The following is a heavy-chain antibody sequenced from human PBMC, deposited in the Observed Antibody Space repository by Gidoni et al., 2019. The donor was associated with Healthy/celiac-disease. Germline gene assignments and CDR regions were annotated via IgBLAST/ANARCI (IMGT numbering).Heavy chain of an antibody. J-gene: IGHJ4*02. CDR1: GSPFSSYA. CDR3: AKVSGSYYAPIDY. D-gene: IGHD1-26*01. CDR2: ISGGGGST. V-gene: IGHV3-23*01. Sequence: EVQLLESGGGLVLPGGSLRLSCSASGSPFSSYAMSWVRQAPGKGLEWVSAISGGGGSTYYADSVKGRFTISRDNSKNTLYLQMNSLRAEDTAVYYCAKVSGSYYAPIDYWGQGTLVTVSS.